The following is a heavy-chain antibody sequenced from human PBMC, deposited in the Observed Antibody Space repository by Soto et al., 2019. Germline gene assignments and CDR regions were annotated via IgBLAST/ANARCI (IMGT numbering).Heavy chain of an antibody. V-gene: IGHV2-5*02. CDR3: AHTWLHDAFDI. J-gene: IGHJ3*02. CDR2: IDWDDDK. CDR1: GFSLSTDGVG. D-gene: IGHD6-19*01. Sequence: QITLKESGPTLVKPTQTLTLTCTFSGFSLSTDGVGVAWIRQPPGKALEWLALIDWDDDKRYSPSLKSRLTITKDTSKIQAVLTMTNMDPVDTATYYSAHTWLHDAFDIWGQGTMVTVSS.